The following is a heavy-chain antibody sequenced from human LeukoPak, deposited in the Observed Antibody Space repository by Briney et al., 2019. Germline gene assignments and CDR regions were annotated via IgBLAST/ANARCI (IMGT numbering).Heavy chain of an antibody. V-gene: IGHV3-23*01. D-gene: IGHD6-13*01. J-gene: IGHJ2*01. CDR3: AKDLSPRGQQLPHYWYFDL. CDR1: GFTFSSYG. CDR2: ISGSGGST. Sequence: GGSLRLSCATSGFTFSSYGMSWVRQAPGKGLEWVSAISGSGGSTYYADSVKGRFTISRDNSKNTLYLQMNSLRAEDTAVYYCAKDLSPRGQQLPHYWYFDLWGRGTLVTVSS.